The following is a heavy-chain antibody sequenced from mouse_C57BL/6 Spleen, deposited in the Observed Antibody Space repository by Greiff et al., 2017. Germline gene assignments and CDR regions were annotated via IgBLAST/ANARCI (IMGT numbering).Heavy chain of an antibody. D-gene: IGHD2-4*01. CDR1: GYTFTSYD. CDR3: ARLITNLYFDV. CDR2: MYPRDGST. J-gene: IGHJ1*03. Sequence: VQLQESGPELVKPGASVKLSCKASGYTFTSYDINWVKQRPGQGLEWIGWMYPRDGSTKYNEKFKGKATLTVDTSSSTAYMELHSLTSEDSAVYFCARLITNLYFDVWGTGTTVTVSS. V-gene: IGHV1-85*01.